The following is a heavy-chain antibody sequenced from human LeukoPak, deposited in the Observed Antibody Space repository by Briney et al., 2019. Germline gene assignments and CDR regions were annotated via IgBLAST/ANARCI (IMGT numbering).Heavy chain of an antibody. J-gene: IGHJ4*02. CDR1: GFTFSSYS. V-gene: IGHV3-48*01. Sequence: PGGSLRLSCAASGFTFSSYSMNWVRQAPGKGLEWVSYISSSSSTIYYADSVKGRFTISRDNAKNSLYLQMNSLRAEDTAVYYCARSYYDSSGYDFDYWGQGTLVTVSS. CDR2: ISSSSSTI. D-gene: IGHD3-22*01. CDR3: ARSYYDSSGYDFDY.